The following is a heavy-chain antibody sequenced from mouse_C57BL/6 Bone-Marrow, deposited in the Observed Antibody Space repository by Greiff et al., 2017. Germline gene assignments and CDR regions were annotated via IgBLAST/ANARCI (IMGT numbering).Heavy chain of an antibody. CDR3: ARSAPPLLSSYAMDY. J-gene: IGHJ4*01. D-gene: IGHD2-10*01. CDR1: GYTFTSYG. CDR2: IYPRSGNT. V-gene: IGHV1-81*01. Sequence: QVHVKQSGAELARPGASVKLSCKASGYTFTSYGISWVKQRTGQGLEWIGEIYPRSGNTYYNEKFKGKATLTADKSSSTAYMELRSLTSEDSAVYFCARSAPPLLSSYAMDYWGQGTSVTVSS.